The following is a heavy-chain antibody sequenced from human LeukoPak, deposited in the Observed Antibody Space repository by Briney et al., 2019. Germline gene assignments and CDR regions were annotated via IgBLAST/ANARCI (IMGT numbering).Heavy chain of an antibody. D-gene: IGHD1-26*01. J-gene: IGHJ4*02. CDR1: GFTFSSYA. CDR3: ARAVGASEGVDY. CDR2: ISSNGGST. V-gene: IGHV3-64*01. Sequence: PGGSLRLSCASSGFTFSSYAMHWVRQAPGKGLEYVSAISSNGGSTYYANSVKGRFTISRDNAKNSLYLQMNSLRAEDTAVYYCARAVGASEGVDYWGRGTLVTVSS.